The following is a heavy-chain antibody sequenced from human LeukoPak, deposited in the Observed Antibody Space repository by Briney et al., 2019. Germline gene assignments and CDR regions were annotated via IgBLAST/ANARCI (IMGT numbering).Heavy chain of an antibody. CDR1: GFTFSSYA. D-gene: IGHD3-3*01. CDR2: ISGSGGST. CDR3: AKDLSGYYFLEWLLPLDY. Sequence: GGSLRLSCAASGFTFSSYAMSWVRQAPGKGLEWVSAISGSGGSTYYADSVKGRFTISRDNSKNTLYLQMNSLRAEDTAVYYCAKDLSGYYFLEWLLPLDYWGQGTLVTVSS. V-gene: IGHV3-23*01. J-gene: IGHJ4*02.